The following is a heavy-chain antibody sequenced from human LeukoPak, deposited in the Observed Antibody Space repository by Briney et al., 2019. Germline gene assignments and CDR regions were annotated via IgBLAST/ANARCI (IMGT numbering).Heavy chain of an antibody. Sequence: ASVNVSFKASGYTLTCYYLHWVGQPPARGLEGVGCINSNSGGTNYAQKFQGRVTMTRDTSISTAYMELSRLRSDDTAVYYCARDRADYYDSSGYCVWGQGTLVTVSS. J-gene: IGHJ4*02. D-gene: IGHD3-22*01. CDR3: ARDRADYYDSSGYCV. CDR1: GYTLTCYY. V-gene: IGHV1-2*02. CDR2: INSNSGGT.